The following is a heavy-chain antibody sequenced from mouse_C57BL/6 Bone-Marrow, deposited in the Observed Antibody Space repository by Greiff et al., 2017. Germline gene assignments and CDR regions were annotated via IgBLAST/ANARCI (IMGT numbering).Heavy chain of an antibody. V-gene: IGHV7-3*01. CDR3: ARYCGSSSPWYFDV. CDR2: IRNKANGYTT. Sequence: EVKVEESGGGLVQPGGSLSLSCAASGFTFTDYYMSWVRQPPGKALEWLGCIRNKANGYTTEYSASVKGRFTISRDNSQSILYLQMNALRAEDSATYNCARYCGSSSPWYFDVWGTGTTVTVSS. CDR1: GFTFTDYY. D-gene: IGHD1-1*01. J-gene: IGHJ1*03.